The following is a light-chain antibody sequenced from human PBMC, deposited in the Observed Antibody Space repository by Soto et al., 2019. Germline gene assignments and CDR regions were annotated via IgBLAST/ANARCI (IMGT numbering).Light chain of an antibody. Sequence: QSVLTQPASVSGSPGQSITISCTGTSSDVGGYNYVSWYQQHPGKAPKLMIYDVSNRPSGVSNRFSGSKSGNTASLTISGLQAEDEADYYCSSYTSSSTPYVFGTGXKVPVL. CDR3: SSYTSSSTPYV. V-gene: IGLV2-14*01. CDR1: SSDVGGYNY. CDR2: DVS. J-gene: IGLJ1*01.